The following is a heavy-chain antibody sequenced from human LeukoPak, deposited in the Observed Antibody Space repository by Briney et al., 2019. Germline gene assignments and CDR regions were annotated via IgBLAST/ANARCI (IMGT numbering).Heavy chain of an antibody. CDR1: GFTFSAYY. CDR2: ISSSGSPI. CDR3: AREIGGYERVYYYYMDV. J-gene: IGHJ6*03. V-gene: IGHV3-11*04. Sequence: GGSLRLSFAASGFTFSAYYMSWIRQAPGKGLEWVSYISSSGSPIYYADSVKGRFNSSRDNAKNSLYLQMNSVRAEDTAVYYCAREIGGYERVYYYYMDVWGKGTTVTISS. D-gene: IGHD3-22*01.